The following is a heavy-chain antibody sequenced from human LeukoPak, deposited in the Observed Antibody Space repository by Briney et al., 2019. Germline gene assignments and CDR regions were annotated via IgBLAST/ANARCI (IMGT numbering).Heavy chain of an antibody. V-gene: IGHV1-18*01. Sequence: ASVKVSCKASGYIFTSYDISWVRQAPGQGLEWMGWISTYNSNTNYAQKLQGRVTMTTDTSTSTAYMELRSLRSDDTAVYYCAREAPYSSGWYHGVDYWGQGTLVTVSS. CDR2: ISTYNSNT. D-gene: IGHD6-19*01. J-gene: IGHJ4*02. CDR3: AREAPYSSGWYHGVDY. CDR1: GYIFTSYD.